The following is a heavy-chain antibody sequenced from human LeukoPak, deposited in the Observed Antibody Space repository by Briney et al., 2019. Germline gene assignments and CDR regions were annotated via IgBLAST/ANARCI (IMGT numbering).Heavy chain of an antibody. CDR1: GFTFSYYG. D-gene: IGHD3-9*01. Sequence: GGSLRLSCAASGFTFSYYGFHWVRQAPGKGLEWVAFIRYDGNDKYYADSVKGRFTISRDNSKNTLYLQMNSLRAEDTAVYYCAKGLRYFPHGVWGKGTTVTISS. CDR2: IRYDGNDK. J-gene: IGHJ6*04. CDR3: AKGLRYFPHGV. V-gene: IGHV3-30*02.